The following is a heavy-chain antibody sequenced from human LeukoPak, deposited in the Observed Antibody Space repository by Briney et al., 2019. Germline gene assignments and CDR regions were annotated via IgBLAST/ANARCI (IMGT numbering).Heavy chain of an antibody. CDR3: ASHSGSYNNY. CDR1: GGTFSSYA. J-gene: IGHJ4*02. Sequence: SVEVSCKASGGTFSSYAISWVRQAPGQGLEWMGGIIPIFGTANYAQKFQGRVTITADESTSTAYMELSSLRSEDTAMYYCASHSGSYNNYWGQGTLVTVSS. V-gene: IGHV1-69*13. CDR2: IIPIFGTA. D-gene: IGHD1-26*01.